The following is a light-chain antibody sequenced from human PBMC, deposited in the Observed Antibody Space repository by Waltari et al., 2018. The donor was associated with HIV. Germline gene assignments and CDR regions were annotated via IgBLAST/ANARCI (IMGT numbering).Light chain of an antibody. CDR1: RPNIGSRT. CDR3: ATWDDALSGPV. CDR2: INN. V-gene: IGLV1-44*01. J-gene: IGLJ3*02. Sequence: QSVLTQPPSASGTPGQRVIISCSGNRPNIGSRTVNWYQQFLGAAPTLLIYINNQRPSAVPDRFSGSKSGSAASLAISGLKSEDEADYHCATWDDALSGPVFGAGTKLTV.